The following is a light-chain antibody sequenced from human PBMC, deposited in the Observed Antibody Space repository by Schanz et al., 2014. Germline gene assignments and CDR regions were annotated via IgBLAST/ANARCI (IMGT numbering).Light chain of an antibody. CDR3: SSYSSSNIYV. V-gene: IGLV2-14*02. CDR1: SSDVGSYNL. Sequence: QSALTQPASVSGSPGQSITISCTGTSSDVGSYNLVSWYQQHPGKAPKLMIYEGSKRPSGVSNRFSGSKSGNTASLTISGLQAEDEADYYCSSYSSSNIYVFGTGTKLTVL. J-gene: IGLJ1*01. CDR2: EGS.